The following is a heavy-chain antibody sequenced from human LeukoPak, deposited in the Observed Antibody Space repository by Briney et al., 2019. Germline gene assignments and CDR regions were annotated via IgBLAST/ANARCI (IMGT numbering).Heavy chain of an antibody. CDR1: GGSFSGYY. J-gene: IGHJ4*02. D-gene: IGHD3-3*01. Sequence: SETLSLTCAVYGGSFSGYYWSWIRQPPRKGLEWIGEINHSGSTNYNPSLKSRVTISVDTSKNQFSLKLSSATAADTAVYYCARAHSIRSVVIISRFDYWGQGTLVTVSS. CDR3: ARAHSIRSVVIISRFDY. CDR2: INHSGST. V-gene: IGHV4-34*01.